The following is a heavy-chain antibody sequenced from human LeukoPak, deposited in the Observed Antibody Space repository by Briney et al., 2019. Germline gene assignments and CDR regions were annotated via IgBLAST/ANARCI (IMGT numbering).Heavy chain of an antibody. CDR3: TRYREWAAGYGMDV. D-gene: IGHD6-13*01. V-gene: IGHV3-73*01. Sequence: GGSLRLSCAASGFTFSGSAMHWVRQASGKGLEWVGRIRSKANSYATAYAAPVKGRFTISRDDSKNTAYLQMNSLKTEDTAVYYCTRYREWAAGYGMDVWGQGTTVTVSS. CDR2: IRSKANSYAT. J-gene: IGHJ6*02. CDR1: GFTFSGSA.